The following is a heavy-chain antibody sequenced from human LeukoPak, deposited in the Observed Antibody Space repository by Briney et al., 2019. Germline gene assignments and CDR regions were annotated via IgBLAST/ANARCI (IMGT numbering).Heavy chain of an antibody. V-gene: IGHV4-34*01. CDR2: INHSGST. D-gene: IGHD6-13*01. Sequence: SETLSLTCAVYGGSFSGYYWSWIRQPPGKGLEWIGEINHSGSTNYNPSLKSRVTISVDTSKNQFSLKLSSVTAADTAVYYCARTAAGGYWGQGTLVTVSS. J-gene: IGHJ4*02. CDR3: ARTAAGGY. CDR1: GGSFSGYY.